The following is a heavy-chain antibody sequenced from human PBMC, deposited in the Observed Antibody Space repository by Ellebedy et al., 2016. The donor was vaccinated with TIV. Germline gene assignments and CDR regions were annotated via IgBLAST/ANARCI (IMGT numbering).Heavy chain of an antibody. J-gene: IGHJ6*02. D-gene: IGHD6-25*01. Sequence: ASVKVSXKASGYTFTGYYMHWVRQAPGQGLEWMGWINPNSGGTNYAQKFQGRVTMTRDTSISTAYMELSRLRSDDTAVYYCARLSGYPYYYGMDVWGQGTTVTVSS. CDR2: INPNSGGT. V-gene: IGHV1-2*02. CDR1: GYTFTGYY. CDR3: ARLSGYPYYYGMDV.